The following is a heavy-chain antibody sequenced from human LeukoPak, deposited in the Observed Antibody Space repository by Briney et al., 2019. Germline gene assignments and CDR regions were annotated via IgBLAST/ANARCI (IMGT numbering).Heavy chain of an antibody. D-gene: IGHD6-13*01. V-gene: IGHV1-69*01. J-gene: IGHJ4*02. CDR1: GGTFSSYA. Sequence: SVKVSCKASGGTFSSYAISWVRQAPGQGLEWIGVIIPIFGTANYAQTFQGRVTIAADESTSTAYMELSSLRSEDTAVYYCASGSSPYSNYYDYWGQGTLVTVSS. CDR2: IIPIFGTA. CDR3: ASGSSPYSNYYDY.